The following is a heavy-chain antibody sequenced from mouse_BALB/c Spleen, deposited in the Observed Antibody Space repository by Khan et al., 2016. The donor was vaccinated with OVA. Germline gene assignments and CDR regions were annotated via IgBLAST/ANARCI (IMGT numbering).Heavy chain of an antibody. CDR1: GFTFSSYS. D-gene: IGHD4-1*01. Sequence: EVELVESGGDLLKPGGSLKLSCAASGFTFSSYSMSWVRQTPDKRLGWVASISSGGDYPYYPDSVKGRFTISRDNAKNTLYLQMSDLKSEDTAMYYCADHLTGSFAYWGQGTLVTVSA. CDR3: ADHLTGSFAY. CDR2: ISSGGDYP. V-gene: IGHV5-6*01. J-gene: IGHJ3*01.